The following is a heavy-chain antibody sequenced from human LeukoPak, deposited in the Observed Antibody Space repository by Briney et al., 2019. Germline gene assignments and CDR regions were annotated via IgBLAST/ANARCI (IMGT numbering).Heavy chain of an antibody. CDR1: GYTFTSYG. CDR3: ARGRSRKWFGEPKEDYFDY. D-gene: IGHD3-10*01. V-gene: IGHV1-18*01. J-gene: IGHJ4*02. CDR2: ISAYNGNT. Sequence: ASVKVSCKAPGYTFTSYGISWVRQAPGQGLEWMGWISAYNGNTNYAQKLQGRVTMTTDTSTSTAYMELRSLRSDDTAVYYCARGRSRKWFGEPKEDYFDYWGQGTLVTVSS.